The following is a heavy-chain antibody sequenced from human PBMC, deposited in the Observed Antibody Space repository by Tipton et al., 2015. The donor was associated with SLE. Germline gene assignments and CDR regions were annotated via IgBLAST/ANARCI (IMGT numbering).Heavy chain of an antibody. V-gene: IGHV4-34*01. Sequence: TLSLTCAVYGGSFSGYYWSWIRQSPGKGLEWIAEINHSGRTNYNPSLKSRVITSVDTSKNQFSLNLSSVTAADTAVYYCARQSATPHTGYYGMDVWGQGTTVTVSS. D-gene: IGHD5-24*01. CDR1: GGSFSGYY. J-gene: IGHJ6*02. CDR3: ARQSATPHTGYYGMDV. CDR2: INHSGRT.